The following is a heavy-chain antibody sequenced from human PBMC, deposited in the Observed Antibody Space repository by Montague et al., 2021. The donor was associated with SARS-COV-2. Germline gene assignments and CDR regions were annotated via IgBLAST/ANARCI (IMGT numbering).Heavy chain of an antibody. CDR3: ARNPDRDLLTVTTNYGLGV. D-gene: IGHD1-7*01. Sequence: SETLSLTCSVYGGSISTYYWSWIRQPPGKGLEWIGWMSDSGTAKYNPSLDSRVTIIIDKSKNQFSLKLTSVTPVDTAQYYCARNPDRDLLTVTTNYGLGVWGQGTTVIVSS. V-gene: IGHV4-59*01. CDR2: MSDSGTA. CDR1: GGSISTYY. J-gene: IGHJ6*02.